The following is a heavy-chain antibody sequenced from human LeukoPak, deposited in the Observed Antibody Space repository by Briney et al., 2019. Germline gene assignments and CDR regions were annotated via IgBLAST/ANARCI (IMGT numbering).Heavy chain of an antibody. CDR1: GFTFSNYG. CDR2: IRFDESDK. CDR3: ASAIQGN. Sequence: PGGSLRLSCAASGFTFSNYGMHWVRQAPGKGLEWVAHIRFDESDKYYADSVKGRFTISRDISRNTVYLQMNSLRAEDTAVYYCASAIQGNWGQGTLVTVSS. V-gene: IGHV3-30*02. J-gene: IGHJ4*02.